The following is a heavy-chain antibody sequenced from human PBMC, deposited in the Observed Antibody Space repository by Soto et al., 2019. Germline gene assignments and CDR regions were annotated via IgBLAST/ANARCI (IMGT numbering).Heavy chain of an antibody. J-gene: IGHJ3*02. D-gene: IGHD3-10*01. CDR3: ARRYGSAFDI. CDR1: GGSISSYY. V-gene: IGHV4-59*01. CDR2: IYYSGST. Sequence: ETLSLTCTVSGGSISSYYWSWILQPPGKGLEWIGYIYYSGSTNYNPSLKSRVTISVDTSKNQFSLKLSSVTAADTAVYYCARRYGSAFDIWGQGTMVTVSS.